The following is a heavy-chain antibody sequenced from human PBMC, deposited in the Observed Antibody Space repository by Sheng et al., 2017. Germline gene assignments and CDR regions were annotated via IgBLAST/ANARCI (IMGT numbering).Heavy chain of an antibody. Sequence: EVQLVESGGGLVKPGGSLRLSCATSGFTFTTAWMSWVRQAPGKGLEWVGRIKGKTDGGTTDYAAPVKGRFTISRDDSQNTLYLQMSSLKTEDTAVYFCFTAADTYSFSWGQGTLVTVSS. D-gene: IGHD2-21*01. CDR1: GFTFTTAW. CDR3: FTAADTYSFS. CDR2: IKGKTDGGTT. V-gene: IGHV3-15*01. J-gene: IGHJ5*02.